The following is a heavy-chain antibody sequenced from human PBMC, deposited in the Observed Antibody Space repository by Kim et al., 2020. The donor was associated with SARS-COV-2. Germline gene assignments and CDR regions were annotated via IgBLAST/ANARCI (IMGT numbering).Heavy chain of an antibody. CDR1: GGSISSYY. D-gene: IGHD4-17*01. CDR2: IYYSGST. Sequence: SETLSLTCTVSGGSISSYYWSWIRQPPGKGLEWIGYIYYSGSTNYNPSLKSRVTISVDTSKNQFSLKLSSVTAADTAVYYCARDLANYGDYYDAFDIWGQGTMVTVSS. CDR3: ARDLANYGDYYDAFDI. J-gene: IGHJ3*02. V-gene: IGHV4-59*13.